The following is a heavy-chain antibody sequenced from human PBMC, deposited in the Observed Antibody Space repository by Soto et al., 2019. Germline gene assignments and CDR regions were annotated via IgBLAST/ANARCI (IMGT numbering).Heavy chain of an antibody. D-gene: IGHD3-22*01. CDR3: AKAGYYDSSGYYELDY. CDR2: MNPNNGYT. CDR1: GYTFTDYD. Sequence: ASVKVSCKASGYTFTDYDINWFRQATGQGLEWMGWMNPNNGYTGYAQNFQGRFTISRDNSKNTVYLQMNSLRAEDTAVYYCAKAGYYDSSGYYELDYWGQGTLVTVSS. J-gene: IGHJ4*02. V-gene: IGHV1-8*01.